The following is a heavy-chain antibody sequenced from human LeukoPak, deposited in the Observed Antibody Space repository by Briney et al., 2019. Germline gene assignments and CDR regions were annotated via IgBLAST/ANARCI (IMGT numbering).Heavy chain of an antibody. CDR3: AREGDTSGYGMDV. CDR1: GFTVSSNY. Sequence: PGGSLRLSCAASGFTVSSNYTSWVRQASGKGLEWVSVISSGGSTHYADSAKGRFTISRDNSKNTLYLQMNSLRAEDTGVYYCAREGDTSGYGMDVWGQGTTVTVSS. J-gene: IGHJ6*02. D-gene: IGHD2-21*02. V-gene: IGHV3-66*01. CDR2: ISSGGST.